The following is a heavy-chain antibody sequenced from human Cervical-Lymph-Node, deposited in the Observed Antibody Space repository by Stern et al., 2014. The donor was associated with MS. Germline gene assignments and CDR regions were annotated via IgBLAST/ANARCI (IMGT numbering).Heavy chain of an antibody. J-gene: IGHJ5*02. CDR2: VHSSETS. CDR1: GASITDYH. CDR3: ARWSGWTDGFDA. Sequence: VQLLESGPGLVKPSETLSLTCTVSGASITDYHWNWVRQPPGKGLEWIGYVHSSETSRYNPSLHSRVTTSIDTSKNQFSLKVTSVTAADTAVYFCARWSGWTDGFDAWGQGTLVTVSS. D-gene: IGHD6-19*01. V-gene: IGHV4-59*01.